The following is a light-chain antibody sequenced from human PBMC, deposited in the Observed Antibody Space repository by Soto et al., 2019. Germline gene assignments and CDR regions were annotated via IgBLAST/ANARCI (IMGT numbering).Light chain of an antibody. CDR3: QQYRMSPNT. CDR2: GAS. CDR1: QSVSSN. Sequence: EIVITQSPATLSVSPGERATPSFRASQSVSSNLAWYQQKPGQAPRLLIYGASTRATGIPARFSGSGSGTEFTLTISSLQSEDFAVYYCQQYRMSPNTFGQGTRLEIK. V-gene: IGKV3-15*01. J-gene: IGKJ5*01.